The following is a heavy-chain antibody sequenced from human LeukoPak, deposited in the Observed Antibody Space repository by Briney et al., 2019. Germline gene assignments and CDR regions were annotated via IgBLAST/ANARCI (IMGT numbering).Heavy chain of an antibody. V-gene: IGHV4-59*01. J-gene: IGHJ6*02. D-gene: IGHD1-1*01. CDR3: ARHNHISYYYYGMDV. CDR1: GGSISSYY. CDR2: IYYGGST. Sequence: SETLSLTCTVSGGSISSYYWSWIRQPPGKGLEWIGYIYYGGSTNYNPSLKSRVTISVDTSKNQFSLKLSSVTAADTAVYYCARHNHISYYYYGMDVWGQGTTVTVSS.